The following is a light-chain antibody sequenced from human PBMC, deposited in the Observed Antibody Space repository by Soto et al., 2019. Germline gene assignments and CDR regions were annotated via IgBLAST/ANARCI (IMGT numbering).Light chain of an antibody. CDR1: QSISSW. CDR3: QQYTSYSPMT. V-gene: IGKV1-5*01. CDR2: DAS. Sequence: DIQMTQSPSTLSASVGDRVTITCRASQSISSWLAWYQQKPGKAPKLLIYDASSLESGVPSRFSGSGSGTEFTLTISSLQPDDFATYYCQQYTSYSPMTFGQGTKVEI. J-gene: IGKJ1*01.